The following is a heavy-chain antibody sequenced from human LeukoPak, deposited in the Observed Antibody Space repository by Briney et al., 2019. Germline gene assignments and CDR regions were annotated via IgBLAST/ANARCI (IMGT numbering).Heavy chain of an antibody. V-gene: IGHV3-53*01. J-gene: IGHJ4*02. CDR3: AREEWDSSGAFDY. CDR2: IYSGGST. CDR1: GFTVSSNY. Sequence: PGGSLRLSCAASGFTVSSNYMSWVRQAPGKGLAWVSVIYSGGSTYYADSVKGRFTISRDNSKNTLYLQMNSLRAEDTAVYYCAREEWDSSGAFDYWGQGTLVTVSS. D-gene: IGHD1-26*01.